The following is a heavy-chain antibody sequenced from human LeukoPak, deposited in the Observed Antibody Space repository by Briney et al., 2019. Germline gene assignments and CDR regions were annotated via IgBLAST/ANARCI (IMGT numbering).Heavy chain of an antibody. Sequence: SETLSLTCAVYGGSFSGYHWSWIRQPPGKGLEWIGEIKHSGSINCNPSLKSRVTMSVDTSKNQFSLKLSSVTAADTAVYYCARDSNWFDPWGQGTLVTVSS. V-gene: IGHV4-34*01. J-gene: IGHJ5*02. CDR2: IKHSGSI. CDR1: GGSFSGYH. CDR3: ARDSNWFDP.